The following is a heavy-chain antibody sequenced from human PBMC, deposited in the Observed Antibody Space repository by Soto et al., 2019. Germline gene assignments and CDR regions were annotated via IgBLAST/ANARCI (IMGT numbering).Heavy chain of an antibody. Sequence: QVQLVESGGGVVQPGRSLRLSCVASGFTFSSYGMHWVRQAPGKGLEWVAVISYDGSNKYYADSVKGRFTISRDNSKNTLYLQMNSLRAEDTAVYYCAKMEYSSSWPNYYYYGMDVWGQGTTVTVSS. J-gene: IGHJ6*02. D-gene: IGHD6-13*01. CDR3: AKMEYSSSWPNYYYYGMDV. CDR1: GFTFSSYG. CDR2: ISYDGSNK. V-gene: IGHV3-30*18.